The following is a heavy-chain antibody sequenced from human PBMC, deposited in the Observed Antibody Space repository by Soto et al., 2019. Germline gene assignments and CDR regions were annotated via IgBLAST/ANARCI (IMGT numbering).Heavy chain of an antibody. CDR3: AKVVGTDSSGYYLGDY. J-gene: IGHJ4*02. Sequence: EVQLLESGGGLVQPGGSLRLSCAASGFTFSSYAMSWVRQAPGKGLEWVSAISGSGGSTYYADSVKGRFTISRDNSKNTLYLQMNSLRAEDTAVYYCAKVVGTDSSGYYLGDYWGQGTLVTVSS. V-gene: IGHV3-23*01. CDR2: ISGSGGST. CDR1: GFTFSSYA. D-gene: IGHD3-22*01.